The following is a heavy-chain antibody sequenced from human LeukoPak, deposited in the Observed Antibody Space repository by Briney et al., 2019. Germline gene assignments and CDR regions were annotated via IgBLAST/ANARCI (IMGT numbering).Heavy chain of an antibody. CDR2: IYYSGST. V-gene: IGHV4-39*01. J-gene: IGHJ4*02. CDR3: ARAFTYDSSGYYYVTTQPTSYYFDY. Sequence: AETLSLTCTVSGGSISSSSYYWGWIRQPPGTGLEWLGSIYYSGSTYYNPSLKSRVTISVDTSKNQFSLKLSSVTAADTAVYYCARAFTYDSSGYYYVTTQPTSYYFDYWGQGTLVTVSS. D-gene: IGHD3-22*01. CDR1: GGSISSSSYY.